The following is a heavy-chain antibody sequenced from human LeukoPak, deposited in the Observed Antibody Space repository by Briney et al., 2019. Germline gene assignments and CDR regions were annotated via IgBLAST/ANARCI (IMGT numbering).Heavy chain of an antibody. V-gene: IGHV3-11*01. CDR1: GFTFSDYD. Sequence: KPGGSLRLSCAASGFTFSDYDMSWIRQAPGKGLEWVSYISSSGSSIYYADSVKGRFTISRDNAKNSLYLQMNSLRAEDTAVYYCARDSYYYGSGSYYNAEKLFDYWGQGTLVTVSS. D-gene: IGHD3-10*01. CDR2: ISSSGSSI. CDR3: ARDSYYYGSGSYYNAEKLFDY. J-gene: IGHJ4*02.